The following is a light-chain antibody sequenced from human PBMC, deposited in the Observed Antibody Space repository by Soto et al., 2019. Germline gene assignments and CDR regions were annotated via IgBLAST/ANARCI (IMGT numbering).Light chain of an antibody. V-gene: IGLV1-47*01. CDR2: RND. CDR3: AAWDDSLSGWV. Sequence: QSVLTQPPSASGTPGQGVTISCSGSGSNIGSRYVYWYQQLPGAAPKLLIYRNDQRPSGVPDRFSGSKSGTSASLAISGLRSEDEADYYCAAWDDSLSGWVFGGGTKVTVL. J-gene: IGLJ3*02. CDR1: GSNIGSRY.